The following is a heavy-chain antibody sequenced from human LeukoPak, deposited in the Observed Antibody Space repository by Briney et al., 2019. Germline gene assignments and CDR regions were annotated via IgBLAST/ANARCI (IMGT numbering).Heavy chain of an antibody. CDR1: GYTFTSYD. CDR3: AIGATDAFDI. D-gene: IGHD1-26*01. J-gene: IGHJ3*02. V-gene: IGHV1-8*01. CDR2: MNPNSGHT. Sequence: EASVKVSCTASGYTFTSYDINWVRQATGQGLEWMGWMNPNSGHTSYAQKFQGRVTMTRDMSTSTVYMELSSLRSEDTAVYYCAIGATDAFDIWGQGTMVTVSS.